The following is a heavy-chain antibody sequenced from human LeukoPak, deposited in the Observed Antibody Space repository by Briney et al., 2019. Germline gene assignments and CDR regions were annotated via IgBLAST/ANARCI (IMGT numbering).Heavy chain of an antibody. CDR1: GYSFLTYW. Sequence: GESRKISGKGSGYSFLTYWIGWVRQMPGKGLEGMEIIYPGDSNTRYSPSSQGQVTNSADKSISTAYLQWSSLKASDTAIYYCARHATVSRGYYCYYMDVWAKGTTVTVSS. CDR2: IYPGDSNT. V-gene: IGHV5-51*01. J-gene: IGHJ6*03. CDR3: ARHATVSRGYYCYYMDV. D-gene: IGHD4-17*01.